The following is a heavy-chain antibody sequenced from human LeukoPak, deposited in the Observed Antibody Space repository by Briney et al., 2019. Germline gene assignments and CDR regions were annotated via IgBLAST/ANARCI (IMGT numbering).Heavy chain of an antibody. Sequence: RTGGSLRLSCAASGLTLRSYWKHGARHAPGEGLVCVSHIKSDGSDTDYADSVKGRFTISRDNAKSTLSLQMNSLRAEDTAVYYCAGGKNGDTLFDYWGQGTLVTVSS. D-gene: IGHD4-17*01. CDR1: GLTLRSYW. CDR2: IKSDGSDT. J-gene: IGHJ4*02. V-gene: IGHV3-74*01. CDR3: AGGKNGDTLFDY.